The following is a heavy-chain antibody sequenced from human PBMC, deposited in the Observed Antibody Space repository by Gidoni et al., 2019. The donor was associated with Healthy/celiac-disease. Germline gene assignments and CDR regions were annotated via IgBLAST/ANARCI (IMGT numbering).Heavy chain of an antibody. Sequence: QVQLVQSGAEVKKPGASVKVSCKASGYTFTGYYMHWVRQAPGQGLEWMGWINPNSGGTNYAQKFQGWVTMTRDTSISTAYMELSRLRSDDTAVYYCARSIVGGITIFGVVIAPDYYYGMDVWGQGTTVTVSS. V-gene: IGHV1-2*04. CDR2: INPNSGGT. J-gene: IGHJ6*02. CDR3: ARSIVGGITIFGVVIAPDYYYGMDV. CDR1: GYTFTGYY. D-gene: IGHD3-3*01.